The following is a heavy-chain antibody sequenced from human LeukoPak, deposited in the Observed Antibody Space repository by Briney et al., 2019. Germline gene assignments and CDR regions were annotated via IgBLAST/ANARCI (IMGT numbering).Heavy chain of an antibody. V-gene: IGHV5-51*01. CDR2: IYPGDSDT. D-gene: IGHD6-19*01. CDR1: GYTFTSYG. CDR3: ARAGYSSGWFVPFDL. J-gene: IGHJ4*02. Sequence: ASVKVSCKASGYTFTSYGISWVRQAPGQGLEWMGIIYPGDSDTTYSPSFQGQVTISADKSISTAYLQWSSLKASDTAMYYCARAGYSSGWFVPFDLWGQGTLVTVSS.